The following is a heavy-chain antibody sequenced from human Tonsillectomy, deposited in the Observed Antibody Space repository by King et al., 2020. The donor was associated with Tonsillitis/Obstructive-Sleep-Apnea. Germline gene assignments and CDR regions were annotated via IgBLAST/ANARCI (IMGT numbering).Heavy chain of an antibody. V-gene: IGHV4-31*01. CDR3: ARDRGRDYGDYFFDY. Sequence: VQLQESGPGLVNPSQTLSLTCTVSGGSISSGGYYWSWIRQHPGRGLEWIGYISYSGATYYTPSLKSPVAISVDTSKNQFSLKLSSVTAADTAVYYCARDRGRDYGDYFFDYWGQGTLVTVSS. D-gene: IGHD4-17*01. J-gene: IGHJ4*02. CDR2: ISYSGAT. CDR1: GGSISSGGYY.